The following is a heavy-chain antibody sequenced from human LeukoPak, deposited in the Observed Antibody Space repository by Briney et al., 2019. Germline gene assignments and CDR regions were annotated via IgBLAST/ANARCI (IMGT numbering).Heavy chain of an antibody. CDR3: ARGVSMTTVTICAFDI. J-gene: IGHJ3*02. Sequence: HGASVKVSCKASGGTFSSYAISWVRQAPGQGLEWMGGISAYNGNTNYAQRLQGRVTMTTDTSTSTAYMELRSLRSDDTAVYYCARGVSMTTVTICAFDIWGQGTMVTVSS. CDR1: GGTFSSYA. V-gene: IGHV1-18*01. CDR2: ISAYNGNT. D-gene: IGHD4-11*01.